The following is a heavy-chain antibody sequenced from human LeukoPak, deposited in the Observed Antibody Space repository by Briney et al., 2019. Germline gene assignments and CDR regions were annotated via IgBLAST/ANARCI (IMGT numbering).Heavy chain of an antibody. V-gene: IGHV3-23*01. CDR2: ISGSGGST. J-gene: IGHJ3*02. D-gene: IGHD3-10*01. CDR3: ARALLWFGESIDAFDI. CDR1: GFTFSSYA. Sequence: GGSLRLSCAASGFTFSSYAMSWVSQAPGKGLEWVSAISGSGGSTYYADSVKGRFTISRDNSKNTLYLQMNSLRAEDTAVYYCARALLWFGESIDAFDIWGQGTMVTVSS.